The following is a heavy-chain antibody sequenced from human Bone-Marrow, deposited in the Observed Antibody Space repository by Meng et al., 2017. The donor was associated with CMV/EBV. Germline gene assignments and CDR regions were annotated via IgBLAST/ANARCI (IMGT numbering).Heavy chain of an antibody. Sequence: QVQLLQSGGEVKKPGASVMVPCRASGYTFTHHGISWIRQAPGQGLEWLGWISCYNGDTIYAQKVQGRFTMTMDKSASTAYMDLRSLRSDDTAIYYCARDPSNTSGRYAYFDSWGQGTLGTVSS. CDR2: ISCYNGDT. J-gene: IGHJ4*02. V-gene: IGHV1-18*01. CDR3: ARDPSNTSGRYAYFDS. CDR1: GYTFTHHG. D-gene: IGHD6-19*01.